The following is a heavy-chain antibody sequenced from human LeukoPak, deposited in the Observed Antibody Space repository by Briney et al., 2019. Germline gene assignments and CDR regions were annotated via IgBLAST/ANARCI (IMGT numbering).Heavy chain of an antibody. Sequence: PGGSLRLSCAASGFTFSSYGMRWVRQAPGKGLEWVAVIWYDGSNKYYADSVKGRFTISRDNSKNTLYLQMNSLRAEDTAVYYCARDELEVAEFSLFDYWGQGTLVTVSS. D-gene: IGHD6-19*01. CDR2: IWYDGSNK. CDR1: GFTFSSYG. V-gene: IGHV3-33*01. CDR3: ARDELEVAEFSLFDY. J-gene: IGHJ4*02.